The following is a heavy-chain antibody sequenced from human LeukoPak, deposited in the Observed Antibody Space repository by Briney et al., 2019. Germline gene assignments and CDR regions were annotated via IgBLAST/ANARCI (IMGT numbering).Heavy chain of an antibody. V-gene: IGHV1-18*01. CDR2: ISAYNGNT. CDR3: ARVDSSGYYYPFAFDI. D-gene: IGHD3-22*01. J-gene: IGHJ3*02. Sequence: ASVKVSCKASGYTFTSYGISWVRQAPGQGLEWMGWISAYNGNTNYAQKPQGRVTMTTDTSTSTAYMELRSLRSDDTAVYYCARVDSSGYYYPFAFDIWGQGTMVTVSS. CDR1: GYTFTSYG.